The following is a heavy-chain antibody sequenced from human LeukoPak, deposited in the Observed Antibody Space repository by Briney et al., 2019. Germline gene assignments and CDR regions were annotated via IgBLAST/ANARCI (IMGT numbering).Heavy chain of an antibody. CDR2: IIPIFGTA. CDR1: GGTFSSYA. V-gene: IGHV1-69*05. D-gene: IGHD2-2*02. J-gene: IGHJ4*02. CDR3: ARGRTYCSSTSGYTGYFDY. Sequence: VASVKVSCKASGGTFSSYAISWVRQAPGQGLEWMGGIIPIFGTANYAQKFQGRVTITTDESTSTAHMELSSLRSEDTAVYYCARGRTYCSSTSGYTGYFDYWGQGTLVTVSS.